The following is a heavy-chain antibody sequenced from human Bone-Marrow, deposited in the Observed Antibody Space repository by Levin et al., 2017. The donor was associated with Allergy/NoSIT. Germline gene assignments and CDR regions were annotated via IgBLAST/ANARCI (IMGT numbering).Heavy chain of an antibody. CDR2: ITTTSSYM. D-gene: IGHD6-13*01. J-gene: IGHJ6*02. CDR1: GFPFSTYG. V-gene: IGHV3-21*01. Sequence: SCATSGFPFSTYGMAWVRQAPGKGLEWVASITTTSSYMHYADSVKGRFTISRDNANNSLSLQMNRLRGEDTAVYYCARAAGAAGRGGMDVWGQGTTVTVS. CDR3: ARAAGAAGRGGMDV.